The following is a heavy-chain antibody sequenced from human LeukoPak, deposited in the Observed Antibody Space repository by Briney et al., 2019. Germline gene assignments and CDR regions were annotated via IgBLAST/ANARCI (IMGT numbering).Heavy chain of an antibody. CDR1: GFTFDDYA. Sequence: GRSLRLSCAASGFTFDDYAMHWVRQAPGKGLEWVSGISWNSGSIGYADSVKGRFTISRDNAKNSLYLQMNSLRAEDMALYYCAKDMEYSSSGAFDIWGQGTMVTVSS. D-gene: IGHD6-6*01. J-gene: IGHJ3*02. CDR3: AKDMEYSSSGAFDI. CDR2: ISWNSGSI. V-gene: IGHV3-9*03.